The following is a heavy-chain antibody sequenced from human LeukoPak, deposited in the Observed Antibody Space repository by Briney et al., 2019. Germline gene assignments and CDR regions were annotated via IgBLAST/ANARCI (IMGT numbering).Heavy chain of an antibody. CDR2: ITGNGFAT. D-gene: IGHD1-1*01. CDR3: ARKTGDD. CDR1: GFTFSNYW. J-gene: IGHJ4*02. Sequence: PGGSLRLSCAASGFTFSNYWMSWVRQAPGKRLEWVSTITGNGFATWYPDSVKGRFTISRDNAKNSLFLQMNSLRVEDTAVYYCARKTGDDWGQGILVTVSS. V-gene: IGHV3-21*01.